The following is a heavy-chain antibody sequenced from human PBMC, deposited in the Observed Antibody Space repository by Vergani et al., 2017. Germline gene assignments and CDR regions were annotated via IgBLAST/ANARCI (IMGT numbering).Heavy chain of an antibody. CDR3: AREYSSTSGRAFDF. CDR2: VSTGTKNQ. J-gene: IGHJ3*01. Sequence: EVQLLQSGGGVIQPGGSVRLSCAASGFTFSACHMTWVRQAPGKGLEWVSFVSTGTKNQSYAESVKGRFTISRDSAKNSLYLQMDSLRAEDTAVYYCAREYSSTSGRAFDFWGQGTKVTVSS. CDR1: GFTFSACH. D-gene: IGHD2-2*01. V-gene: IGHV3-48*01.